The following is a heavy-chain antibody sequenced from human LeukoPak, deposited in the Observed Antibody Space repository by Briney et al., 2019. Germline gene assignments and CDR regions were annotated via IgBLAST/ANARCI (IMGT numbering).Heavy chain of an antibody. J-gene: IGHJ4*02. CDR1: GFTFDDYA. V-gene: IGHV3-9*01. CDR2: ISWNSGSI. CDR3: AKADDSSGYIPPDY. D-gene: IGHD3-22*01. Sequence: GGSLRLSCAVSGFTFDDYAMHWVRQAPGKGLEWVSGISWNSGSIGYADSVKGRFTISRDNAKNSLYLQMNSLRAEDTALYYCAKADDSSGYIPPDYWGQGTLVTVSS.